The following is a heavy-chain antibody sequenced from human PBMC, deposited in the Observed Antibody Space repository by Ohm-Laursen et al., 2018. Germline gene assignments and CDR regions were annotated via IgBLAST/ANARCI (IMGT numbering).Heavy chain of an antibody. CDR2: MNPNSGNT. CDR1: GYTFTSYD. J-gene: IGHJ5*02. V-gene: IGHV1-8*01. Sequence: ASVKVSCKASGYTFTSYDINWVRQATGQGLEWMGWMNPNSGNTGYAQKFQGRVTMTRDTSISTAYMELSRLRSDDTAVYYCARDRSIAARFVSGWFDPWGQGTLVTVSS. D-gene: IGHD6-6*01. CDR3: ARDRSIAARFVSGWFDP.